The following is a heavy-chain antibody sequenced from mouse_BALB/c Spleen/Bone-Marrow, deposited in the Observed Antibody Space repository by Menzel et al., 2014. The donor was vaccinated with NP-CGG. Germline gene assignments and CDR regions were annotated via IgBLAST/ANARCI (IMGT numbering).Heavy chain of an antibody. J-gene: IGHJ2*01. CDR1: GYTSTSYW. V-gene: IGHV1-69*02. D-gene: IGHD4-1*01. CDR2: IFPSETYT. Sequence: SGAELVRPGASVKLSCKASGYTSTSYWINWVKQRPGQGPERIGNIFPSETYTYYNQKFKDKATLTVDKSSSTAYMQLSSPTSEDSAVYYCTRDNWDYWGQGTTLTVSS. CDR3: TRDNWDY.